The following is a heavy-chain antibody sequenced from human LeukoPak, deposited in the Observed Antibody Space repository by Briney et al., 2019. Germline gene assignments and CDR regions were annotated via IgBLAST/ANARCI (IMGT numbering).Heavy chain of an antibody. Sequence: ASVKVSCKASGYTFTGYYMHWVRQAPGQGLEWMGWINPNSGGTNYAQKFQGRVTMTRDTSISTAYMELSRLRSDDTAVYYCARALHDSSGYYFDYWGQGTLVTVSS. J-gene: IGHJ4*02. D-gene: IGHD3-22*01. V-gene: IGHV1-2*02. CDR1: GYTFTGYY. CDR2: INPNSGGT. CDR3: ARALHDSSGYYFDY.